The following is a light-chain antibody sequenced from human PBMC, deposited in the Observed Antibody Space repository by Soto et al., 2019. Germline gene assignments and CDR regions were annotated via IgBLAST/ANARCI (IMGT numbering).Light chain of an antibody. Sequence: EIVMAQSPATLSVSPGERATLSCRASQSVSRKLAWYQQTRGQAPRLLIYGASTRAAGIPARFSGSGSGTDFTLTITSLEPEDFAVYYCQQRSNWPPITFGQGTRLEIK. J-gene: IGKJ5*01. CDR2: GAS. V-gene: IGKV3-11*01. CDR1: QSVSRK. CDR3: QQRSNWPPIT.